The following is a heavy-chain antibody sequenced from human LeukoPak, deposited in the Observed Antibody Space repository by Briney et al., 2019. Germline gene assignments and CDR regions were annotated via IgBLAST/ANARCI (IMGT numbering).Heavy chain of an antibody. CDR2: IYYSGST. CDR3: ARGNGGGYYYGMDV. V-gene: IGHV4-59*01. D-gene: IGHD2-15*01. CDR1: GGSISSYY. Sequence: SETLSLTCTVSGGSISSYYWSWIRQPPGKGLERIGYIYYSGSTNYNSSLKSRVTISVDTSKNQFSLKLSSVTAADTAVYYCARGNGGGYYYGMDVWGQGTTVTVSS. J-gene: IGHJ6*02.